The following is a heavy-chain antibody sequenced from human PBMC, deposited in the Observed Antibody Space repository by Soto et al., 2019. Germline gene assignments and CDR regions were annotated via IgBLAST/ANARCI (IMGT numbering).Heavy chain of an antibody. Sequence: EVQLVASGGGLVQPGGSLRLSCAASGFTFSSYSMNWVRQAPGKGLEWVSYISSSSSTIYYADSVKGRFTISRDNAKNSLYLQMNSLRAEDTAVYYCARVGNYYYYYMDVWGKGTTVTVSS. V-gene: IGHV3-48*01. CDR1: GFTFSSYS. CDR3: ARVGNYYYYYMDV. D-gene: IGHD6-13*01. CDR2: ISSSSSTI. J-gene: IGHJ6*03.